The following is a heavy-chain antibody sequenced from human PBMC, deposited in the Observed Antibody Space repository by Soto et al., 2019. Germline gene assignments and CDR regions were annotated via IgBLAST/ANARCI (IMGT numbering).Heavy chain of an antibody. D-gene: IGHD3-10*01. J-gene: IGHJ4*02. CDR2: IYPGDSNT. CDR3: ARHYYYGSGIAPSHFEY. Sequence: GESLKIFCKGSGYSFTSYWIGWVRQMPGKGLEWMGIIYPGDSNTRYSPSLQGQVTISVDKSISTAYLQWSSLKASDTAMYYCARHYYYGSGIAPSHFEYWGQGTLVTVSS. CDR1: GYSFTSYW. V-gene: IGHV5-51*01.